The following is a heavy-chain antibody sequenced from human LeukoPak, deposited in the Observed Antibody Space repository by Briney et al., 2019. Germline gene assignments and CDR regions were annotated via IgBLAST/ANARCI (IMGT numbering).Heavy chain of an antibody. D-gene: IGHD3-16*01. CDR1: GVSINTNSYF. V-gene: IGHV4-39*02. CDR3: SMSRIFWGAFDF. CDR2: FYHLEGT. Sequence: SETLSLTCIVSGVSINTNSYFWGWIRQSPGKGQEWIGSFYHLEGTNYNPSLKSRVTVSVDTSRNHFSLKMTSVTAADTAVYYCSMSRIFWGAFDFWGQGSLVTVSS. J-gene: IGHJ4*02.